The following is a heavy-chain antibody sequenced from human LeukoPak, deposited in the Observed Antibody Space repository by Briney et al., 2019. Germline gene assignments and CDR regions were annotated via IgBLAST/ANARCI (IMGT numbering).Heavy chain of an antibody. J-gene: IGHJ6*03. CDR2: IIPIFGTA. D-gene: IGHD3-9*01. CDR3: ARFLRYPHWDYYYMDV. V-gene: IGHV1-69*06. Sequence: GASVKVSCKASGGTFSSYAISWVRQAPGQGLEWMGGIIPIFGTANYAQKFQGRVTITADKSTSTAYMELSSLRSEDTAVYYCARFLRYPHWDYYYMDVWGKGTTVTISS. CDR1: GGTFSSYA.